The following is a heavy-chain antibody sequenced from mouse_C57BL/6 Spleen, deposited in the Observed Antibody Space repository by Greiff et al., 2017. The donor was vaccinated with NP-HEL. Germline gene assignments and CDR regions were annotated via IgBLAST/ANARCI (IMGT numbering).Heavy chain of an antibody. J-gene: IGHJ4*01. CDR3: ARDYDYLYYAMDY. Sequence: EVQLQQSGPVLVKPGASVKMSCKASGYTFTDYYMNWVKQSHGKSLEWIGVINPSNGGTSYNQKFKGKATLTVDKSSSTAYMELISLTSEDSAVYYCARDYDYLYYAMDYWGQGTSVTVSS. CDR2: INPSNGGT. D-gene: IGHD2-4*01. V-gene: IGHV1-19*01. CDR1: GYTFTDYY.